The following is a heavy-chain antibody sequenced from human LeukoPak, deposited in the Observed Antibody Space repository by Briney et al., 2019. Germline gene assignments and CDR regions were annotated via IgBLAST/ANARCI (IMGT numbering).Heavy chain of an antibody. CDR2: ISAYNGNT. CDR3: ATDIAVAGPNAFDY. Sequence: ASVRVSCKASGYTFTSYGISWVRQAPGQGLEWMGWISAYNGNTNYAQKLQGRVTMTTDTSTSTAYMELRSLRSDDTAVYYCATDIAVAGPNAFDYWGQGTLVTVSS. V-gene: IGHV1-18*01. CDR1: GYTFTSYG. J-gene: IGHJ4*02. D-gene: IGHD6-13*01.